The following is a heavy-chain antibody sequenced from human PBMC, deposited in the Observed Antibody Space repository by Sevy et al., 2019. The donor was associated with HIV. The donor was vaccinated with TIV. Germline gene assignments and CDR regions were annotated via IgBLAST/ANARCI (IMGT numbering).Heavy chain of an antibody. CDR2: ISNSGTYI. V-gene: IGHV3-21*01. J-gene: IGHJ3*02. CDR3: GRYEEDTTLVNAFDI. CDR1: GFTFSNYI. D-gene: IGHD5-18*01. Sequence: GGSLRLSCAASGFTFSNYIINWVRQAPGKGLEWVSSISNSGTYIYYADSVKGRFTISRDNAKNSLYLQMNSLRAEDTAVYYCGRYEEDTTLVNAFDIWGQGTMVTVSS.